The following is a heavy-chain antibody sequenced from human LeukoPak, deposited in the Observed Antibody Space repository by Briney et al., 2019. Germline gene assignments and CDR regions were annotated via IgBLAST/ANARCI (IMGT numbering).Heavy chain of an antibody. CDR3: AKEPGYYFDY. CDR1: SFSFSSYA. D-gene: IGHD3-9*01. V-gene: IGHV3-30-3*02. Sequence: GGSLRLSCAASSFSFSSYAMSWVRQAPGKGLEWVAVISYDGSNKFYADSVKGRFTISRDNSKNTLYLQMNSLRAEDTAMYYCAKEPGYYFDYWGQGTLVTVSS. J-gene: IGHJ4*02. CDR2: ISYDGSNK.